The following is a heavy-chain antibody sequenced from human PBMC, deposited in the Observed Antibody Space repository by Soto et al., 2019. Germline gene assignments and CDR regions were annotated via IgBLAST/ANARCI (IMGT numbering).Heavy chain of an antibody. V-gene: IGHV3-21*01. CDR3: ARDHLGIAAGDFDL. D-gene: IGHD6-19*01. CDR1: GFSFDTYN. Sequence: LRLSCAASGFSFDTYNMNWVRQAPGKGLEWVSSISSGRPDIFYADSVRGRFTISRDDAKKSLFLQMNSLRADDTAVYYCARDHLGIAAGDFDLWGQGTLVTVSS. J-gene: IGHJ4*02. CDR2: ISSGRPDI.